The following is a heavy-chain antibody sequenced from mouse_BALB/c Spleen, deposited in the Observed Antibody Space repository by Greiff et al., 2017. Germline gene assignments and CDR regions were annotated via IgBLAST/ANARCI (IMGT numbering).Heavy chain of an antibody. CDR3: TRGEGHYYGSSYTFDY. CDR2: ISSGGSYT. J-gene: IGHJ2*01. D-gene: IGHD1-1*01. CDR1: GFTFSSYT. V-gene: IGHV5-6-4*01. Sequence: EVKLVESGGGLVKPGGPLKLSCAASGFTFSSYTMSWVRQTPEKRLEWVATISSGGSYTYYPDSVKGRFTISRDNAKNTLYLQMSSLKSEDTAMYYCTRGEGHYYGSSYTFDYWGQGTTLTVSS.